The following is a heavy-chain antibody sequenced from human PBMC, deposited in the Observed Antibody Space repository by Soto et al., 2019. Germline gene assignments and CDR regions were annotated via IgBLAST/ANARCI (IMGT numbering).Heavy chain of an antibody. J-gene: IGHJ5*02. V-gene: IGHV4-59*12. CDR2: IYYSGST. Sequence: QVQLQESGPGLVKPSETLSLTCTVSGGSITTYYWTWIRQPPGKGLEWIGYIYYSGSTYYNPSLTSRVTISIDTSKNQLSLRLTSVTAADTDVYYCARGEFSSASCYQSNWFDPWGQGTLVSVSS. D-gene: IGHD2-2*01. CDR1: GGSITTYY. CDR3: ARGEFSSASCYQSNWFDP.